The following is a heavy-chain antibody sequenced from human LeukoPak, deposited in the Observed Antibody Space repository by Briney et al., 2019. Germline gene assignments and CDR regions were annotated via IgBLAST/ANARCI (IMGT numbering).Heavy chain of an antibody. J-gene: IGHJ5*02. Sequence: GRSLRPSCAASGFTFRSYAMSWVRQAPGKGLEWVSAISGGGGSTYYADPVKGRFTISRDNSKNTLYLQMNSLRAEDTAVYYCAKASWYSISWYWFDPWGQGTLVTVSS. D-gene: IGHD6-13*01. CDR3: AKASWYSISWYWFDP. CDR1: GFTFRSYA. CDR2: ISGGGGST. V-gene: IGHV3-23*01.